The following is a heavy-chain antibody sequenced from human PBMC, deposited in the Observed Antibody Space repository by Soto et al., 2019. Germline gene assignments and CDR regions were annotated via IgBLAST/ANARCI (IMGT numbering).Heavy chain of an antibody. CDR3: ARHMINRFIAVAGHPPNNWFDP. CDR1: GGSISSSSYY. CDR2: IYYSGST. Sequence: SETLSLTCTVSGGSISSSSYYWGWIRQPPGKGLEWIGSIYYSGSTYYNPSLKSRVTISVDTSKNQFSLKLSSVTAADTAVYYWARHMINRFIAVAGHPPNNWFDPWGQGTLVTVSS. D-gene: IGHD6-19*01. V-gene: IGHV4-39*01. J-gene: IGHJ5*02.